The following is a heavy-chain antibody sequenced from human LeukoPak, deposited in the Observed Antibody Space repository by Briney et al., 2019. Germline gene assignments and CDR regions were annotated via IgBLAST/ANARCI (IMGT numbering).Heavy chain of an antibody. CDR1: GFTFSSYA. D-gene: IGHD3-10*01. CDR3: AKDPDVLLWFGESWAWFDP. CDR2: ISGSGGST. J-gene: IGHJ5*02. Sequence: PGGSLRLSCAASGFTFSSYAMSWVRQAPGKGLEWVSAISGSGGSTYYADSVKGRFTISRDNSKNTLYLQMNSLRAEDTAVYYCAKDPDVLLWFGESWAWFDPWGQGTLVTVSS. V-gene: IGHV3-23*01.